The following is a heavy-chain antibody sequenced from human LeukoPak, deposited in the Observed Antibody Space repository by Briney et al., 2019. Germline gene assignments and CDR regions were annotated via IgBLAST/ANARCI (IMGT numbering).Heavy chain of an antibody. J-gene: IGHJ4*02. CDR3: ARDSQLGGWVDY. V-gene: IGHV3-33*01. CDR2: IWYDGSNK. CDR1: GFTFSSYG. Sequence: GRSLRLSCAASGFTFSSYGMHRVRQAPGKGLEWVAVIWYDGSNKYYADSVKGRFTISRDNSKNTLYLQMNSLRAEDTAVYYCARDSQLGGWVDYWGQGTLVTVSS. D-gene: IGHD3-16*01.